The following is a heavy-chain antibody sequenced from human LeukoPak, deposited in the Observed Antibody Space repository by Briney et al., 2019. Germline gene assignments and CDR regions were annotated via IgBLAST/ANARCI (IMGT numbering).Heavy chain of an antibody. V-gene: IGHV3-30*04. CDR3: ARDMDYRPIGNYYYGY. CDR2: ISYDGSNK. D-gene: IGHD1-7*01. J-gene: IGHJ4*02. Sequence: GGSLGLSCAASGFTFSSYAMHWVRQAPGKGLEWVAVISYDGSNKYYADSVKGRFTISRDNSKNTLYLQMNSLRAEDTAVYYCARDMDYRPIGNYYYGYWGQGTLVAVSS. CDR1: GFTFSSYA.